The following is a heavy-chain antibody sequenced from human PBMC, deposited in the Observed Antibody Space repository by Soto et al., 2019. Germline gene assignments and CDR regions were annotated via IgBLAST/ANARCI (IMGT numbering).Heavy chain of an antibody. Sequence: PSETLSLTCTVSGGSISSYYWIWIRQPPGKGLEWIGYIYYSGSTNYNPSLKSRVTISVDTSKNQFSLKLSSVTAADTAVYYCARHPLDGDYVSILNFEYWGQGTLVTVSS. CDR1: GGSISSYY. J-gene: IGHJ4*02. CDR2: IYYSGST. CDR3: ARHPLDGDYVSILNFEY. D-gene: IGHD4-17*01. V-gene: IGHV4-59*08.